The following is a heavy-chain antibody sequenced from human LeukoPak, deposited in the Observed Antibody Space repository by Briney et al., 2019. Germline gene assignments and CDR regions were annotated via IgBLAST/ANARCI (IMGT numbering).Heavy chain of an antibody. J-gene: IGHJ3*02. V-gene: IGHV3-49*04. CDR3: SYANWYAFDI. CDR1: GFTFGDYA. Sequence: PGRSLRLSCTASGFTFGDYAMSWVRQAPGKGLEWVGFIRSKAYGGTTEYAASVKGRFTISRDDSKSIAYLQMNSLKTEDTAVYYCSYANWYAFDIWGQGTMVTVSS. D-gene: IGHD1-1*01. CDR2: IRSKAYGGTT.